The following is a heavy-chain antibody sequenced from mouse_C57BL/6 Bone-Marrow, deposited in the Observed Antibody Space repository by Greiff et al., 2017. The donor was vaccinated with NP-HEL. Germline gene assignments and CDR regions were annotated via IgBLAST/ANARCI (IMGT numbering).Heavy chain of an antibody. CDR3: ARDGSSLLYYYAMDY. CDR1: GYTFTDYY. J-gene: IGHJ4*01. Sequence: VQLQQSGPELVKPGASVKISCKASGYTFTDYYINWVKQRPGQGLAWIGWIFPGSGSTYYNEKFKGKATLTVDKSSSTAYMLLSSLTSDDSAVDFCARDGSSLLYYYAMDYWGQGTSVTVSS. CDR2: IFPGSGST. V-gene: IGHV1-75*01. D-gene: IGHD1-1*01.